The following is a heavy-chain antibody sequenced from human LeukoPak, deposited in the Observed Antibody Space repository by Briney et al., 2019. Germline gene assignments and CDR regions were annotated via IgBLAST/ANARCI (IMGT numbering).Heavy chain of an antibody. V-gene: IGHV3-21*01. D-gene: IGHD2-15*01. J-gene: IGHJ5*02. CDR2: ISSSSSYI. Sequence: PGGSLRLSCAASGFTFSSYGMSWVRQAPGKGLEWVSSISSSSSYIYYADSVKGRFTIARDNAKNSLYLQMNSLRAEDTAVYYCARGPYCSGGSCYGYWDWFDPWGQGTLVTVSS. CDR3: ARGPYCSGGSCYGYWDWFDP. CDR1: GFTFSSYG.